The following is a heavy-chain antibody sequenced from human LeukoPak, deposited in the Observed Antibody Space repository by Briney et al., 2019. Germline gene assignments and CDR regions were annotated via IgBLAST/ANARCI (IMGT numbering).Heavy chain of an antibody. CDR3: ARDLMRHYGMDV. J-gene: IGHJ6*02. CDR1: GFTFSSYS. CDR2: ISSSSSYI. Sequence: GSLRLSCAASGFTFSSYSMNWVRQAPGKGLEWVSSISSSSSYIYYADSVKGRFTISGDNAKNSLYLQMNSLRAEDTAVYYCARDLMRHYGMDVWGQGTTVTVSS. V-gene: IGHV3-21*01. D-gene: IGHD2-8*01.